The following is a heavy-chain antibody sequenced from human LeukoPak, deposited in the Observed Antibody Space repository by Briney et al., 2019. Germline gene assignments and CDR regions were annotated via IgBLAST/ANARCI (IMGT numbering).Heavy chain of an antibody. Sequence: GGSLRLSCAASGFIFDNFAMHWVRQGPGKGLEWVSAISGSGGSTYYADSVRGRFTISRDNSKNTLYLQMNSLRAEDTAVYYCVGGNALYYYYYMDVWGKGTTVTVSS. CDR3: VGGNALYYYYYMDV. CDR1: GFIFDNFA. J-gene: IGHJ6*03. V-gene: IGHV3-23*01. CDR2: ISGSGGST. D-gene: IGHD4-23*01.